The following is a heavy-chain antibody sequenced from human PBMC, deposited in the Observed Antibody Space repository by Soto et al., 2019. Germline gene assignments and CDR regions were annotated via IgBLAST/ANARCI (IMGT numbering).Heavy chain of an antibody. CDR1: GGSISSGGYY. CDR2: IYYSGST. J-gene: IGHJ4*02. Sequence: SETLSLTCTVSGGSISSGGYYWSWIRQHPGKGLEWIGSIYYSGSTYYNPSLKSRVTISVDTSKNQFSLKLSSVTAADTAVYYCARLIIAARYLDYWGQGTLVTVSS. D-gene: IGHD6-6*01. CDR3: ARLIIAARYLDY. V-gene: IGHV4-39*01.